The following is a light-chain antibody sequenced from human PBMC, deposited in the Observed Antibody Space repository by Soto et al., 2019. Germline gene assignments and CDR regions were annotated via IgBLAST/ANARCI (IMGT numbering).Light chain of an antibody. CDR3: FSYAGDSTWV. V-gene: IGLV2-23*02. J-gene: IGLJ3*02. Sequence: QSALTQPASVSGSPGESITISCTGTRSDIGSYNSIAWYQQHPGKAPRVMIFEVTKRPSGISNRFSGSKSGSTASLTISGLQADDEADYFCFSYAGDSTWVFGGVTKLTVL. CDR2: EVT. CDR1: RSDIGSYNS.